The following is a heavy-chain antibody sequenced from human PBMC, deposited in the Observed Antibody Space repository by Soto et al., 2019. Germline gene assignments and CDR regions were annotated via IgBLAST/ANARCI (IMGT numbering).Heavy chain of an antibody. J-gene: IGHJ4*02. V-gene: IGHV3-7*03. CDR1: GFTFRTFW. CDR3: ARDLRLTAHFDS. CDR2: IKEDGTEK. D-gene: IGHD4-17*01. Sequence: VGSLRFSCAASGFTFRTFWMSWVRQAPGKGLEWVANIKEDGTEKNYVDSVRGRFTISRDNTKNSLYLQMHSLRVEDTAVYYCARDLRLTAHFDSWGQGTLVTVSS.